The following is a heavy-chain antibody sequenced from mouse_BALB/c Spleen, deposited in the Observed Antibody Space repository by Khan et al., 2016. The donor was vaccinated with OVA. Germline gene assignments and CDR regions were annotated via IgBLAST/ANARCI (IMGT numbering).Heavy chain of an antibody. CDR3: ARSRWLLPAMDY. CDR2: INTNTGEP. CDR1: GYTFTNYG. J-gene: IGHJ4*01. Sequence: QIQLVQSGPDLKKPGETVKISCKASGYTFTNYGMNWVRQSPGKGLKWMGWINTNTGEPTYAEEFKGRFAFSLETSASTAYLQINNLKNEDTATDFCARSRWLLPAMDYWGQGTSVTVSS. D-gene: IGHD2-3*01. V-gene: IGHV9-3*02.